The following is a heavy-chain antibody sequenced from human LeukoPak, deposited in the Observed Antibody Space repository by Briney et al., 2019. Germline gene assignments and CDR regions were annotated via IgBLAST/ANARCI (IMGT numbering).Heavy chain of an antibody. CDR1: GFTFSSYA. Sequence: GGSLRLSCAASGFTFSSYAMHWVRQAPGKGLEWVAVISYDGSNKYYADSVKGRFTISRDNSKNTLYLQMNSLRAEDTAVYYCAKAAHGGWFDYWGQGTLVTVSP. D-gene: IGHD6-19*01. J-gene: IGHJ4*02. CDR2: ISYDGSNK. V-gene: IGHV3-30-3*01. CDR3: AKAAHGGWFDY.